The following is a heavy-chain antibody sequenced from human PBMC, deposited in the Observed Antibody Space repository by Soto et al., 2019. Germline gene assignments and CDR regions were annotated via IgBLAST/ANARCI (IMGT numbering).Heavy chain of an antibody. CDR1: GGSVSSGNYY. D-gene: IGHD3-16*01. Sequence: PSETPSLTCTVSGGSVSSGNYYWNWIRQPPGKGLEWIGYIYYTGSTNYNPSLKSRVTISVDTSKNQFSLKLSSVTAADTAVYYCARSEGFSYGYFDYWGQRTLVTVSS. J-gene: IGHJ4*02. CDR3: ARSEGFSYGYFDY. V-gene: IGHV4-61*01. CDR2: IYYTGST.